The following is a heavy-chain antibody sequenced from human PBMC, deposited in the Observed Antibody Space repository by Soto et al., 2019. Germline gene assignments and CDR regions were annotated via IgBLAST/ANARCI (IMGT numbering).Heavy chain of an antibody. J-gene: IGHJ6*02. V-gene: IGHV3-23*01. CDR1: GFTFSSYA. CDR2: ISGSGGST. D-gene: IGHD6-13*01. CDR3: AKVGAAAVDYYYYGMDV. Sequence: GGSLRLSCAASGFTFSSYAMSWVRQAPGKGLEWVSAISGSGGSTYYADSVKGRFTISRDNSKNTLYLQMNSLRAEDTAVYYCAKVGAAAVDYYYYGMDVWGQGTTVTVSS.